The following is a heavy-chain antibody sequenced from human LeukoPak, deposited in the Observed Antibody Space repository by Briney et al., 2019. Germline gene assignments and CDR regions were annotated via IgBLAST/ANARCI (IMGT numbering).Heavy chain of an antibody. V-gene: IGHV1-24*01. D-gene: IGHD1-26*01. CDR2: FDPEDGET. J-gene: IGHJ6*02. CDR3: AIPSGTFLAYYYGLDV. CDR1: GYTLTELS. Sequence: ASVKVSRKVSGYTLTELSMQWVRQAPGKGLEWMGGFDPEDGETIYAQKFQGRVTMTEDKSTDTVYMELNSLRSEDTAVYYCAIPSGTFLAYYYGLDVWGQGTTVTVSS.